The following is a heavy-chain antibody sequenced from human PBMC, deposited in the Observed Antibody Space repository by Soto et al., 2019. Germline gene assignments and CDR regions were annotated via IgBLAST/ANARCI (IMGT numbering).Heavy chain of an antibody. J-gene: IGHJ4*02. V-gene: IGHV1-18*01. CDR3: ARGRYGDY. D-gene: IGHD1-1*01. CDR2: ISAHNGNT. CDR1: GYTSTSYG. Sequence: QVHLVQSGAEVKKPGASVKVSCKASGYTSTSYGITWVRQAPGQGLEWMGWISAHNGNTDYAQKLQGRVIVTRDTSPSTAYMELRSLISDDTAVYYCARGRYGDYWGQGALVTVSS.